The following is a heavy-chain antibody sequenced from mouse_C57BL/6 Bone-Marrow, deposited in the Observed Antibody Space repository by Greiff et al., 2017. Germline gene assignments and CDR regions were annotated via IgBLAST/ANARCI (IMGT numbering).Heavy chain of an antibody. CDR3: TRRYAYEFSYYAMDY. V-gene: IGHV1-15*01. J-gene: IGHJ4*01. Sequence: VQLQESGAELVRPGASVTLSCKASGYTFTDYEMHWVKQTPVQGLEWIGAIYPETGGTAYNQKFKGKAILTADKSSSTAYMALRSLTSEFSAGYYCTRRYAYEFSYYAMDYWGQGTSVTVSS. D-gene: IGHD2-2*01. CDR1: GYTFTDYE. CDR2: IYPETGGT.